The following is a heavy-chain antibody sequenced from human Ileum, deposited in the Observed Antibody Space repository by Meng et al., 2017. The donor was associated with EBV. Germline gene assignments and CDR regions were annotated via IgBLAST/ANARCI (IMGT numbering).Heavy chain of an antibody. CDR1: GGFFSGYY. CDR3: AREARSSGYHPGIGP. D-gene: IGHD3-22*01. J-gene: IGHJ5*02. Sequence: QPCGAGLLKPSETLSRPCAVYGGFFSGYYWSWIRQSPGKGLEWIGEINHSGSTNYNPSLKSRVTISVDTSKNQFSLKLTSVTAADTAVYYCAREARSSGYHPGIGPWGQGTLVTVSS. V-gene: IGHV4-34*02. CDR2: INHSGST.